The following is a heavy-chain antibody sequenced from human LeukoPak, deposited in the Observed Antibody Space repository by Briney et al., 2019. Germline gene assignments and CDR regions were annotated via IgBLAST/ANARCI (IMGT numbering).Heavy chain of an antibody. CDR2: IYYSGST. V-gene: IGHV4-59*08. Sequence: SETLSLTCTVSGGSIGSYYWSWIRQPPGKGLEWIGYIYYSGSTNYNPSLKSRVTISVDTSKNQFSLKLSSVTAADTAVYYCARLRYSSGWYRYWGQGTLVTVSS. CDR1: GGSIGSYY. CDR3: ARLRYSSGWYRY. J-gene: IGHJ4*02. D-gene: IGHD6-19*01.